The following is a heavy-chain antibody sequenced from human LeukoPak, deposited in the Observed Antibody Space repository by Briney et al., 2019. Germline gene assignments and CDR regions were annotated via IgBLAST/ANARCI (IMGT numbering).Heavy chain of an antibody. J-gene: IGHJ3*02. Sequence: PGGSLRLSCAASGFTFSSYGMHWVRQAPGKGLEWVAVIWYDGSNKYYADSVKGRFTISRDNSKNTLYLQMNSLRAEDTAVYYCARQTGGLGAFDIWGQGTMVTVSS. V-gene: IGHV3-33*01. CDR1: GFTFSSYG. CDR2: IWYDGSNK. CDR3: ARQTGGLGAFDI. D-gene: IGHD3-10*01.